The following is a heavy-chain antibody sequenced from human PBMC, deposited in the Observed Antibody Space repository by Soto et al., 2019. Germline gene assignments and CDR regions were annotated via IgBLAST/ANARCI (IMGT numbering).Heavy chain of an antibody. V-gene: IGHV6-1*01. CDR3: ARDDYDYIWGSLTEGFDP. D-gene: IGHD3-16*01. J-gene: IGHJ5*02. CDR2: TYYRSKWYN. Sequence: SQTLSLTCAISGDSVSSNSAAWNWIRQSPSRGLEWLGRTYYRSKWYNDYAVSVKSRITINPDTSKNQFSLQLNSVTPEDTAVYYCARDDYDYIWGSLTEGFDPWGQGTLVTVSS. CDR1: GDSVSSNSAA.